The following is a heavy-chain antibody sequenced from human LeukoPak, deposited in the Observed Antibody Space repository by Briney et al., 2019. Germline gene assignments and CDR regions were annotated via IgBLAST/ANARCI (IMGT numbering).Heavy chain of an antibody. CDR2: IYYSGST. D-gene: IGHD2-15*01. CDR3: ASSSGGTLFYFDL. V-gene: IGHV4-30-4*01. CDR1: GGSISSGDYY. J-gene: IGHJ2*01. Sequence: SQTLSLTCTVSGGSISSGDYYWSWIRQPPGTGLEWIGYIYYSGSTYHNPSLKSRVTISVDTSKNQFSLKLSSVTAADTAVYYCASSSGGTLFYFDLWGRGTLVTVSS.